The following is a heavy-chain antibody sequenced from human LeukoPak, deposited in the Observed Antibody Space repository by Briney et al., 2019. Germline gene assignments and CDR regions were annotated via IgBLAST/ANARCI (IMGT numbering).Heavy chain of an antibody. CDR1: GFTFSSYG. CDR2: IWYDGSKK. J-gene: IGHJ4*02. Sequence: GRSLRLSCAASGFTFSSYGMHWVRQAPGKGLEWVAVIWYDGSKKYYGDSVKGRFTISRDNSKNTLYLQMNSLRAEDTAVYYCARGPILIDYWGQGTLVTVSS. CDR3: ARGPILIDY. D-gene: IGHD3-16*01. V-gene: IGHV3-33*01.